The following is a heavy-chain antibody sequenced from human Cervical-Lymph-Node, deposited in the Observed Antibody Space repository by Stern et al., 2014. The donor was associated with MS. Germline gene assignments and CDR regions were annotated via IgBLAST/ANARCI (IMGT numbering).Heavy chain of an antibody. CDR2: IDDTGRT. CDR3: VRQVTVRSRFDY. J-gene: IGHJ4*02. D-gene: IGHD4-11*01. Sequence: QVQLQESGPGLVKPSETLSRTCTVSGGSISSSYYWGWIRQSSGKGLEWIGSIDDTGRTFYNPSLKSRVTISVDTSNNQFSLKLRSETAADTAVYYCVRQVTVRSRFDYWGQGTLVTVSS. V-gene: IGHV4-39*01. CDR1: GGSISSSYY.